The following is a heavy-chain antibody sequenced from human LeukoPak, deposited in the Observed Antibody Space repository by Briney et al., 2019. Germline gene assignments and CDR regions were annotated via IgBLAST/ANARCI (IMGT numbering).Heavy chain of an antibody. J-gene: IGHJ4*02. CDR2: ISGSGGST. V-gene: IGHV3-23*01. CDR3: ARRRGYSYGLRYFDY. Sequence: PGGSLRLSCAASGFTFSSYAMSWVRQAPGKGLEWVSAISGSGGSTYYADSVKGRFTISRDNSKNTLYLQMNSLRAEDTAVYYCARRRGYSYGLRYFDYWGQGTLVTVSS. D-gene: IGHD5-18*01. CDR1: GFTFSSYA.